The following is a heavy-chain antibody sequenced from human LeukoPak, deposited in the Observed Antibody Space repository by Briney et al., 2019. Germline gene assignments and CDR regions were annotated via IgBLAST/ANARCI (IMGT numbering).Heavy chain of an antibody. CDR3: ARWGTYYYDSSGLNWFDP. CDR1: GYTFTSYY. CDR2: INPSGGST. V-gene: IGHV1-46*01. Sequence: ASVKVSCKASGYTFTSYYMHWVRQAPGQGLEWMGIINPSGGSTSYAQKFQGRVTMTRDKSISTAYLQWSSLKASDTAMYYCARWGTYYYDSSGLNWFDPWGQGTLVTVSS. D-gene: IGHD3-22*01. J-gene: IGHJ5*02.